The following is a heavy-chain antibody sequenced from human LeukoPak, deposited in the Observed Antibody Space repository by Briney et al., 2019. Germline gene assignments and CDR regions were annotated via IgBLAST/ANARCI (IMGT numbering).Heavy chain of an antibody. CDR2: INHSGST. Sequence: PSETLSLTCAVYGGSFSGYYWSWIRQPPGKGLEWIGEINHSGSTNYNPSLKSRVTISVDTSKNQFSLKLSSVTAADTAVYYCATPNDYGSGSYQLDYRGQGTLVTVSS. V-gene: IGHV4-34*01. D-gene: IGHD3-10*01. CDR3: ATPNDYGSGSYQLDY. CDR1: GGSFSGYY. J-gene: IGHJ4*02.